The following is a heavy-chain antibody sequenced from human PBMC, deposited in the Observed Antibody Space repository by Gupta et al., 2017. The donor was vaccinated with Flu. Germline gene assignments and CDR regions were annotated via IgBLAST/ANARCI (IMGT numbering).Heavy chain of an antibody. V-gene: IGHV3-74*01. CDR1: GFTFTSYR. CDR2: NNSGGSST. D-gene: IGHD6-25*01. Sequence: VQLLESGGGLVQPGGALRLSCAASGFTFTSYRLSWVRQARGKGLVLVSRNNSGGSSTSYADSVKGRFTISRDNAKNTLYLQMISLRAEDTAVYYCARALIYGSALDYWGQGTLVTVSS. J-gene: IGHJ4*02. CDR3: ARALIYGSALDY.